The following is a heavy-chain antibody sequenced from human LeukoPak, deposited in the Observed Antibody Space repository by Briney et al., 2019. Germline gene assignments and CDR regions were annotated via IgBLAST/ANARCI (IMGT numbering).Heavy chain of an antibody. D-gene: IGHD3-22*01. J-gene: IGHJ4*02. CDR1: GGTFNSYA. Sequence: SVKVSCKTSGGTFNSYAISWVRQAPGQGLEWMGGITAIFRTTNYAQKFQGRVTITADESMSTVYMELSSLGSEDTAVYYCARHSGYHSTMYLDYWGQGTLVTVSS. CDR2: ITAIFRTT. V-gene: IGHV1-69*13. CDR3: ARHSGYHSTMYLDY.